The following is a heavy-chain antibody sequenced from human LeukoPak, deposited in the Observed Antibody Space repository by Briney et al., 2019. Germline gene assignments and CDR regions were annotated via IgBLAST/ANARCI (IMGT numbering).Heavy chain of an antibody. V-gene: IGHV3-23*01. CDR2: ISGSGGST. CDR1: GFTFSSYA. CDR3: AKARGSYSSLDV. D-gene: IGHD1-26*01. J-gene: IGHJ6*02. Sequence: GGSLRLSCAASGFTFSSYAMSWVRQAPGKGLEWVSAISGSGGSTYYADSVKGRFTISRDNSKNTLYLQMDSLRAEDTAVYYCAKARGSYSSLDVWGQGTTVTVSS.